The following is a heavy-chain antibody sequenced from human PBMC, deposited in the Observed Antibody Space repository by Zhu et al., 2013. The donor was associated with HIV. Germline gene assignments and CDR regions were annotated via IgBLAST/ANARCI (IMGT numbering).Heavy chain of an antibody. J-gene: IGHJ3*02. CDR3: AREVDDYVWGXLSSFDI. CDR1: GYTFTSYG. V-gene: IGHV1-18*01. D-gene: IGHD3-16*01. Sequence: QVQLVQSGAEVKKPGASVKVSCKASGYTFTSYGISWVRQAPGQGLEWMGWISAYNGNRNYAQKLQGRVTMTTDTSTSTAYMELRSLRSDDTAVYYCAREVDDYVWGXLSSFDIWGQGTMVTVSS. CDR2: ISAYNGNR.